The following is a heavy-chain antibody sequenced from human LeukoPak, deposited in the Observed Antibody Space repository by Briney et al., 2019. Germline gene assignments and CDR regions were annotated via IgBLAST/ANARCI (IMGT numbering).Heavy chain of an antibody. CDR1: GFTFSSYG. V-gene: IGHV3-30*18. D-gene: IGHD3-22*01. CDR2: ISYDGSNK. Sequence: PGGSLRLSCAASGFTFSSYGMHWVRQAPGKGLEWVAVISYDGSNKYYADSVKGRFTISRDNSKNTLYLQMNSLRAEDTAVYYCAKSEEEWGYYDSSGSSYFDYWGQGTLVTVSS. CDR3: AKSEEEWGYYDSSGSSYFDY. J-gene: IGHJ4*02.